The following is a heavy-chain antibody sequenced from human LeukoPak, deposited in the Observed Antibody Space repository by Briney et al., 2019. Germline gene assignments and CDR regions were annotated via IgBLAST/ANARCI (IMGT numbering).Heavy chain of an antibody. J-gene: IGHJ4*02. D-gene: IGHD1-26*01. CDR1: GFTFSDHY. CDR3: AGQGISSGSYGS. CDR2: TRNKANSYTT. V-gene: IGHV3-72*01. Sequence: PGGSLRLSCAASGFTFSDHYMDWVRQAPGKGLEWVGRTRNKANSYTTEYAASVKGRFTISRDDSKNSLYLQMNSLKTEDTAVYYCAGQGISSGSYGSWGQGTLDTVSS.